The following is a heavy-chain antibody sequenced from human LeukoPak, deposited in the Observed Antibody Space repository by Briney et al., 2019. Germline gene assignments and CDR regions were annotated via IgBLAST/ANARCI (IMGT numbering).Heavy chain of an antibody. CDR3: ARDRGYYDRSGYYYVFNWFDP. CDR1: GFTFSSYS. J-gene: IGHJ5*02. D-gene: IGHD3-22*01. V-gene: IGHV3-21*01. CDR2: ISSSSSYI. Sequence: GGSLRLSCAASGFTFSSYSVNWVRQAPGKGREWVSSISSSSSYIYYADSVKGRFTISRDNAKNSLYLQMNSLRAEDTAVYYCARDRGYYDRSGYYYVFNWFDPWGQGTLVTVSS.